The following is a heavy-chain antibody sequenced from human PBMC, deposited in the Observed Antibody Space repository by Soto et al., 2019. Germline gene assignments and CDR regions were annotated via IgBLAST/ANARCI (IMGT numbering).Heavy chain of an antibody. CDR1: GFTFSSYW. Sequence: GGSLRLSCAASGFTFSSYWMHWVRQAPGKGLVWVSRINSDGSSTSYADSAKGRFTISRDNAKNTLYLQMNSLRAEDTAVYYCASGVRGSWYYDYYYGMDVWGQGTTVTVSS. D-gene: IGHD6-13*01. CDR2: INSDGSST. J-gene: IGHJ6*02. CDR3: ASGVRGSWYYDYYYGMDV. V-gene: IGHV3-74*01.